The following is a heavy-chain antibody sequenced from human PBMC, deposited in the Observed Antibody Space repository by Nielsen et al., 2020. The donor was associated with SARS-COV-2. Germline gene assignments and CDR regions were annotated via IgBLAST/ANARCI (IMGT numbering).Heavy chain of an antibody. D-gene: IGHD3-22*01. CDR2: ISYDGSNK. V-gene: IGHV3-30*04. CDR3: ASEPSNYDSIGYNPFFGDY. CDR1: GFTFSSYA. J-gene: IGHJ4*02. Sequence: GGSLRLSCAASGFTFSSYAMHWVRQAPGKGLEWVAVISYDGSNKYYADSVKGRFTISRDNSKNTLYLQMNSLRAEDTAVYYCASEPSNYDSIGYNPFFGDYWGQGTLVTVSS.